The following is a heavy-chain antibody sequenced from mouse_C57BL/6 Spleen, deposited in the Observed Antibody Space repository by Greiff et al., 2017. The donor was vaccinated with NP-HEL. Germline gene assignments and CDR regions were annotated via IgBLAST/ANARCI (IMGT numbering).Heavy chain of an antibody. CDR3: ASRGFYDYDVDY. J-gene: IGHJ2*01. V-gene: IGHV1-64*01. D-gene: IGHD2-4*01. CDR2: IHPNSGST. CDR1: GYTFTSYW. Sequence: VQLQQPGAELVKPGASVKLSCKASGYTFTSYWMHWVKQRPGQGLEWIGMIHPNSGSTNYNEKFKSKATLTVDKSSSTAYMQLSSLTSEDSAVYYCASRGFYDYDVDYWGQGTTLTVSS.